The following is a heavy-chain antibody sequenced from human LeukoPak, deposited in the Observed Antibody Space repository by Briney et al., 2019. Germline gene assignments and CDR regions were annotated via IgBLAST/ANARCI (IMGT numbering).Heavy chain of an antibody. D-gene: IGHD7-27*01. Sequence: GDSVKVSCKDSGHTFTNLDINWVRQATGQGLEWMGWMNPNNGNTDHAQKFQGRVDMTRDTSTGTAYMELSSLTFEDTAVYYCARGIDAGVDFWGQGTLITVSS. CDR3: ARGIDAGVDF. CDR2: MNPNNGNT. V-gene: IGHV1-8*01. J-gene: IGHJ4*02. CDR1: GHTFTNLD.